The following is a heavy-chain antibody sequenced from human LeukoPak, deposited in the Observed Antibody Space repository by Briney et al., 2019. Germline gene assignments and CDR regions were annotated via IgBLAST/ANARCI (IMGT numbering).Heavy chain of an antibody. CDR1: GFTFSSYW. CDR2: IKEDGSEK. D-gene: IGHD3-22*01. Sequence: GGSLRLSCAASGFTFSSYWMNWVRQGPGIGLEWVANIKEDGSEKYYVDSVKGRFTISRDNAKNSLYLQMNSLRAEDTAVYYCARADSTGAFDIWGQGTMVTVS. CDR3: ARADSTGAFDI. J-gene: IGHJ3*02. V-gene: IGHV3-7*02.